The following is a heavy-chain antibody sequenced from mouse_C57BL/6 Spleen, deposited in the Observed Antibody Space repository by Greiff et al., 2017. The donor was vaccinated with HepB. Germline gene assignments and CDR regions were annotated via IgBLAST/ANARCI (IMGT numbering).Heavy chain of an antibody. CDR2: INPSSGYT. V-gene: IGHV1-7*01. J-gene: IGHJ3*01. CDR1: GYTFTSYW. Sequence: QVQLQHSGAELAKPGASVKLSCKASGYTFTSYWMHWVKQRPGQGLEWIGYINPSSGYTKYNQKFKDKATLTADKSSSTAYMQLSSLTYEDSAVYYCARGITTVVGETWFAYWGQGTLVTVSA. CDR3: ARGITTVVGETWFAY. D-gene: IGHD1-1*01.